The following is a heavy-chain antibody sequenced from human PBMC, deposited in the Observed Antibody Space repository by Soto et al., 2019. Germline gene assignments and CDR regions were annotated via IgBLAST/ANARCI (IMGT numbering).Heavy chain of an antibody. CDR3: ARRSRLFGYNSYYYGMDV. Sequence: PSETLSLTCTVSGGSISSSSYYWGWTRQPPGKGLEWIGSIYYSGSTYYNPSLKSRVTISVDTSKNQFSLKLSSVTAADTAVYYCARRSRLFGYNSYYYGMDVWGQGTTVTVSS. CDR1: GGSISSSSYY. D-gene: IGHD1-1*01. CDR2: IYYSGST. J-gene: IGHJ6*02. V-gene: IGHV4-39*01.